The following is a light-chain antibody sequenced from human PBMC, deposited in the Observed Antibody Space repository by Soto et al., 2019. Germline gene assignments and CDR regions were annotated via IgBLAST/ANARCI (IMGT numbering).Light chain of an antibody. J-gene: IGKJ5*01. CDR1: QGINNY. CDR3: KQYENLPT. V-gene: IGKV1-33*01. CDR2: DAS. Sequence: IQMTQSPSSLSASLGDRVTITCRASQGINNYLNWYQQQPGRAPKLLIYDASNLEAGVPSRFRGSGSGTDSTFTISRLQPEDIATYYCKQYENLPTCGQGTRREIK.